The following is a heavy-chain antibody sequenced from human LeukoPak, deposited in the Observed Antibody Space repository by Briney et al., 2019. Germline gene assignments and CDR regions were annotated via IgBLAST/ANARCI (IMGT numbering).Heavy chain of an antibody. J-gene: IGHJ4*02. CDR2: IYHSGST. Sequence: SETLSLTCTVSGGSISSSSYYWGWIRQPPGKGLEWIGSIYHSGSTYNPSLKSRVTMSLDTSKNQFSLKLRSVTAADAAVYYCAAHHYDTTGYPFDYWGQGTLVTVSS. D-gene: IGHD3-22*01. V-gene: IGHV4-39*07. CDR3: AAHHYDTTGYPFDY. CDR1: GGSISSSSYY.